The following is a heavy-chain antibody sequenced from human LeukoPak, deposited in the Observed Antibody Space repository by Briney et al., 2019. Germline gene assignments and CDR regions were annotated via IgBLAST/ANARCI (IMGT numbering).Heavy chain of an antibody. J-gene: IGHJ5*02. CDR2: FDPEDGET. V-gene: IGHV1-24*01. CDR1: GYTLTELS. Sequence: ASVKVSCKVSGYTLTELSMHWVRQAPGKGLEWMGGFDPEDGETIYAQKFRGRVTMTEDTSTDTAYMELSSLRYEDTAVYYCAIRGYSGYDSYRRFDPWGQGTLVTVSS. CDR3: AIRGYSGYDSYRRFDP. D-gene: IGHD5-12*01.